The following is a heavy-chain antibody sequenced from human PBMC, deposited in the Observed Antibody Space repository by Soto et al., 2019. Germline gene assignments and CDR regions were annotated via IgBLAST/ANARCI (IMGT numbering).Heavy chain of an antibody. J-gene: IGHJ4*02. D-gene: IGHD6-13*01. Sequence: PGGCLGLSCAASGFRFCISAMSWVRQTPGRGLEWVSVISGSGGSRYYADSVEGRFTISRDTSKNTLYLQMNSLRAEDTAVYYCAKALGTRPKYYFDYWGQGTLVTVSS. V-gene: IGHV3-23*01. CDR3: AKALGTRPKYYFDY. CDR1: GFRFCISA. CDR2: ISGSGGSR.